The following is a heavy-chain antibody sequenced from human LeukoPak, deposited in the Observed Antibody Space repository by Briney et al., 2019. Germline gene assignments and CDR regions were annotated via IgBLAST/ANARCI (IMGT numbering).Heavy chain of an antibody. Sequence: SVKLSCKASGYTFTSYGISWVRQAPGQGLEWMGWISAYNGNTNYAQKLQGRVNMTTDTSTSTAYMELRSLGSDDTAVYYCARDQELRYFDWLFPKEYYFDYWGQGTLVTVSS. CDR3: ARDQELRYFDWLFPKEYYFDY. CDR2: ISAYNGNT. V-gene: IGHV1-18*01. D-gene: IGHD3-9*01. CDR1: GYTFTSYG. J-gene: IGHJ4*02.